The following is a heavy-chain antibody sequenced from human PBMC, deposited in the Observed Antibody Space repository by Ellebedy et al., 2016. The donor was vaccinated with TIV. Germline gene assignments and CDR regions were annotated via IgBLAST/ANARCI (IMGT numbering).Heavy chain of an antibody. D-gene: IGHD2-15*01. V-gene: IGHV3-23*01. CDR3: AKDREVSGVVVAATSNYFDY. J-gene: IGHJ4*02. CDR2: ISGSGGST. CDR1: GFTFSSYA. Sequence: GESLKISCATSGFTFSSYAMSWVRQAPGKGLEWVSAISGSGGSTYYADSVKCRFTISRDNSKNTLYLQMNSLRAEDTAVYYCAKDREVSGVVVAATSNYFDYWGQGTLVTVSS.